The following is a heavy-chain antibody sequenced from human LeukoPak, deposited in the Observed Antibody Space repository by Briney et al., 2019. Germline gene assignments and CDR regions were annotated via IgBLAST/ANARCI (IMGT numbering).Heavy chain of an antibody. D-gene: IGHD6-13*01. J-gene: IGHJ3*02. V-gene: IGHV1-2*02. Sequence: ASVKVSCKASGYTLTGYYMHWVRQAPGQGLEWMGWINPNSGGTNYAQKFQGRVTMTRDTSISTAYMELSRLRSDDTAVYYCASPGMTAAGTKVFDIWGQGTMVTVSS. CDR3: ASPGMTAAGTKVFDI. CDR2: INPNSGGT. CDR1: GYTLTGYY.